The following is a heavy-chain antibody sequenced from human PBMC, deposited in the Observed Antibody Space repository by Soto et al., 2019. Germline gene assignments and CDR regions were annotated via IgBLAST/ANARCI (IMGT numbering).Heavy chain of an antibody. CDR1: GFIFATTA. D-gene: IGHD3-16*01. Sequence: VQLLQSGGGLVQPGGSLRLSCEASGFIFATTAMGWVRQAPGKGLEWVSTISGSGVRTYYADSVKGRCTISRGNTKNTGFLQVNSIRVDGAVVYLGAGVRGSDNYYFWGSLRFGHGGQAALVT. CDR2: ISGSGVRT. V-gene: IGHV3-23*01. CDR3: AGVRGSDNYYFWGSLRFGH. J-gene: IGHJ4*02.